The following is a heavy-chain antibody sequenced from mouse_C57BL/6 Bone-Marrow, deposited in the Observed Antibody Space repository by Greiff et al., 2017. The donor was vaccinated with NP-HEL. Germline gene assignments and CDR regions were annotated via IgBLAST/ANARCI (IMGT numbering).Heavy chain of an antibody. CDR2: ISYSGST. CDR1: GYSITSDY. D-gene: IGHD4-1*01. J-gene: IGHJ2*01. V-gene: IGHV3-8*01. CDR3: ARRLGRGRYYFDY. Sequence: EVKVVESGPGLAKPSQTLSLTCSVTGYSITSDYWNWIRKFPGNKLEYMGYISYSGSTYYNPSLKSRISITRDTSKNQYYLQLNSVTTEDTATYYCARRLGRGRYYFDYWGQGTTLTVSS.